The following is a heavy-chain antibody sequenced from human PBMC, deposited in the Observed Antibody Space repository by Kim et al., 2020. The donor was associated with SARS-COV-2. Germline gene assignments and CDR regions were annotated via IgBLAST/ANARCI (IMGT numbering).Heavy chain of an antibody. CDR1: GFTFSSYS. CDR3: ARVDPAASRYYYYG. D-gene: IGHD2-15*01. Sequence: GGSLRLSCAASGFTFSSYSMPWVRQAPGKGLEWVAVIWTGGSNTYYADSVKGRFTISRDNSKSTLYLQMNSLRADDTVMYYCARVDPAASRYYYYG. V-gene: IGHV3-33*08. J-gene: IGHJ6*01. CDR2: IWTGGSNT.